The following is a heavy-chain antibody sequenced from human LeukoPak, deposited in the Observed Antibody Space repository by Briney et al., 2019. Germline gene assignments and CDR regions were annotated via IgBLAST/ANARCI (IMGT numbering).Heavy chain of an antibody. CDR2: PILGIA. J-gene: IGHJ6*02. Sequence: PILGIANYAQKFQGRVTITADKSTSTAYMELSSLRSEDTAVYYCAEGGVTGTTDYYYGMDVWGQGTTVTVSS. V-gene: IGHV1-69*02. CDR3: AEGGVTGTTDYYYGMDV. D-gene: IGHD1-7*01.